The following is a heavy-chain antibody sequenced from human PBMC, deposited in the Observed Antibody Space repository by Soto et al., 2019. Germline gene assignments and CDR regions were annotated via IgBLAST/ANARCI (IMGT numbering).Heavy chain of an antibody. CDR1: GFTFDDNA. D-gene: IGHD3-10*01. CDR3: ARGYFDSGHGYDL. CDR2: INWKSDI. Sequence: GGSLRLSCAVSGFTFDDNAMHWVRQAPEKGLEWVSGINWKSDIGYADSVKGRFTISRDNAENSLYLQWTSLKTTDTGIYFCARGYFDSGHGYDLWGQGTLVTVSS. J-gene: IGHJ5*02. V-gene: IGHV3-9*01.